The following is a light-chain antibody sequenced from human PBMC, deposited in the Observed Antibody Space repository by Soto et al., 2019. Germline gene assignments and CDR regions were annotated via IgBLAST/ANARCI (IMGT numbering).Light chain of an antibody. V-gene: IGLV1-44*01. J-gene: IGLJ3*02. Sequence: QSALTQPPSTSGTPGQRVTIPCSGSGSNIGRNSVTWYQRLPGTAPKLLVYRNNQRPSGVPERSSGSKSGTSASLAISDLQSEDEADYYCATWDDSLSGVEFGGGTKVTVL. CDR2: RNN. CDR1: GSNIGRNS. CDR3: ATWDDSLSGVE.